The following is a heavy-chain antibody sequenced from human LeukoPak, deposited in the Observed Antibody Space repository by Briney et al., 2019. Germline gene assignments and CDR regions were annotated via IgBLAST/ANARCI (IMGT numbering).Heavy chain of an antibody. V-gene: IGHV3-72*01. CDR3: ARDSALAY. D-gene: IGHD3-3*02. Sequence: PGGSLRLSCAASGFTFSDHYMDWVRQAPGKGPEWVGRTRSRGHNYATEYAASVKGRVTISRDNSKSSLYLQLNSLRTEDTAVYFCARDSALAYWGLGTLVTVSS. CDR1: GFTFSDHY. CDR2: TRSRGHNYAT. J-gene: IGHJ4*02.